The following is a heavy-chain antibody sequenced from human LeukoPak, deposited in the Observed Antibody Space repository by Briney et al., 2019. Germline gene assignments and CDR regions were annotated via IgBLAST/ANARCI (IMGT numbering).Heavy chain of an antibody. D-gene: IGHD6-13*01. Sequence: SKTLSLTSAVYGGSFSGYYWSWIRQPPGKGLEWIGEINHSGSTNYNPSLKSRVTISVDTSKNQFSLKLSCVTAADTAVYYCARRAADHPYNWFDPWGQGTLVTVSS. V-gene: IGHV4-34*01. CDR3: ARRAADHPYNWFDP. CDR1: GGSFSGYY. J-gene: IGHJ5*02. CDR2: INHSGST.